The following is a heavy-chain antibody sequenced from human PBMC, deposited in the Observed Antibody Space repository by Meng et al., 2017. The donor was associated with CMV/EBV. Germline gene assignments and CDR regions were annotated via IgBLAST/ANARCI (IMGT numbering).Heavy chain of an antibody. Sequence: SGPTLVTPTQTLTLTCTLSGFSLSTSGVRVSWIRQPPGKALEWLARIDWDDEKFYSTSLRTRLTVSKDTSKNQVVLTLTNVDPVDTATYYCARTTIALRRYYYYGLDVWGQGTTVTVSS. J-gene: IGHJ6*02. CDR2: IDWDDEK. D-gene: IGHD6-6*01. CDR3: ARTTIALRRYYYYGLDV. CDR1: GFSLSTSGVR. V-gene: IGHV2-70D*14.